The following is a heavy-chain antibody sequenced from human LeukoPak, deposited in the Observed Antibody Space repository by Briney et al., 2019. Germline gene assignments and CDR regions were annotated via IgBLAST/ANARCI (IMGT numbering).Heavy chain of an antibody. Sequence: GGSLRLSCAASGFTFSSYWMHWVRQAPGKGLVWVSRIKTDGSSTSYADSVKGRFTISRDNAKNTLYLQMNSLRAEDTAVYYCARKRDGAYDFDYWGQGTLVTGSS. V-gene: IGHV3-74*01. CDR1: GFTFSSYW. J-gene: IGHJ4*02. CDR2: IKTDGSST. D-gene: IGHD5-24*01. CDR3: ARKRDGAYDFDY.